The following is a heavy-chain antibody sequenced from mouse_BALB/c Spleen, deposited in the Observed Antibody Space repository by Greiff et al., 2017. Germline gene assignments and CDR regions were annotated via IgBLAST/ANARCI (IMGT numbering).Heavy chain of an antibody. J-gene: IGHJ4*01. CDR1: GDSITSGY. V-gene: IGHV3-8*02. Sequence: EVKVVESGPSLVKPSQTLSLTCSVTGDSITSGYWNWIRKFPGNKLEYMGYISYSGSTYYNPSLKSRISITRDTSKNQYYLQLNSVTTEDTATYYCARLDDYDNAMDYWGQGTSVTVSS. CDR2: ISYSGST. D-gene: IGHD2-4*01. CDR3: ARLDDYDNAMDY.